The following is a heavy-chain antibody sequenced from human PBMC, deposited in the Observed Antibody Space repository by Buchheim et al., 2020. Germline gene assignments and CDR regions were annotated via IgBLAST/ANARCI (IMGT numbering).Heavy chain of an antibody. CDR1: GGSISCGGYS. D-gene: IGHD2-15*01. Sequence: QLQLQESGSGLVKPSQTLSLTCAVPGGSISCGGYSWCWIRQPPGKGLEWIGYIYHSGSTHYNPSLKSRVTIPVDRSKHQFSLKLSSVTAADTAVYYCARTVVVAAGYGMDIWGQGT. V-gene: IGHV4-30-2*01. CDR3: ARTVVVAAGYGMDI. J-gene: IGHJ6*02. CDR2: IYHSGST.